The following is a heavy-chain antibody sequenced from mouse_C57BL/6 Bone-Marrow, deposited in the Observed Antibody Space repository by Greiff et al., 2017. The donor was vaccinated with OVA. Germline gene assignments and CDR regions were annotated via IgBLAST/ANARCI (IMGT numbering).Heavy chain of an antibody. CDR1: GYTFTSYW. Sequence: VQLKQPGAELVKPGASVKLSCKASGYTFTSYWMHWVKQRPGQGLEWIGMIHPNSGSTNYNEKFKSKATLTVDKSSSTAYMQLSSLTSEDSAVYYCARWSTYYAMDYWGQGTSVTVSS. V-gene: IGHV1-64*01. J-gene: IGHJ4*01. D-gene: IGHD5-1*01. CDR3: ARWSTYYAMDY. CDR2: IHPNSGST.